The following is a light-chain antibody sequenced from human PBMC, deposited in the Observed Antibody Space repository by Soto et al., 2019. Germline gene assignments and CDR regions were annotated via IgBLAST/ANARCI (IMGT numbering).Light chain of an antibody. Sequence: DIVMTQSPLSLSVTPEEPASISCRSSQSLLHSNGYNYLDWYLQKPGQSPQLLIYLDSNRASGVPDRFSGSGSGTDFILKISRVEAEDVGVYYCMHALQTPFTFGPGTKVDIK. V-gene: IGKV2-28*01. J-gene: IGKJ3*01. CDR2: LDS. CDR3: MHALQTPFT. CDR1: QSLLHSNGYNY.